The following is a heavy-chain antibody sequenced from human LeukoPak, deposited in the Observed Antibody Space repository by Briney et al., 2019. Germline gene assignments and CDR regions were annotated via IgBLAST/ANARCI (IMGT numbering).Heavy chain of an antibody. CDR3: ARELPQIEY. V-gene: IGHV3-20*04. CDR2: IYWNGDSI. Sequence: GGSLRLSCAASGFXFDDYDISWVRQAPGKGLEWVSGIYWNGDSIGYVESVKGRYTISRDNAKDSLYLQMNTLRAEDTALYYCARELPQIEYWGQGTLVTVSS. CDR1: GFXFDDYD. J-gene: IGHJ4*02. D-gene: IGHD2-15*01.